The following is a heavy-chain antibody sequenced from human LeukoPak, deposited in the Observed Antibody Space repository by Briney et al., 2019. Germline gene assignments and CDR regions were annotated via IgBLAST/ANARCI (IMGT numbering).Heavy chain of an antibody. Sequence: GRSLRLSCSASGFTFSSYAMHWVRQAPGKGLEWVAVISYDGSNKYYADSVKGRFTISRDNAKNSLYLHMNSLRSEDTAVYYCASRMAIGYWGQGTLVTVSS. D-gene: IGHD5-24*01. V-gene: IGHV3-30*04. CDR2: ISYDGSNK. J-gene: IGHJ4*02. CDR1: GFTFSSYA. CDR3: ASRMAIGY.